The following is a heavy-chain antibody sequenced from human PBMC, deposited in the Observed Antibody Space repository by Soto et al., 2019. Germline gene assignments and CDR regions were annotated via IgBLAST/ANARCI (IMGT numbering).Heavy chain of an antibody. CDR2: ISGSGGST. CDR1: GFTFSSYA. CDR3: ARVREAAAGGDG. D-gene: IGHD6-13*01. V-gene: IGHV3-23*01. J-gene: IGHJ4*02. Sequence: GESLKISCAASGFTFSSYAMSWVRQAPGKGLEWVSAISGSGGSTYYADSVKGRFTISRDNSKNTLYLQMNSLRAEDTAVYYCARVREAAAGGDGWGQGTLVTVSS.